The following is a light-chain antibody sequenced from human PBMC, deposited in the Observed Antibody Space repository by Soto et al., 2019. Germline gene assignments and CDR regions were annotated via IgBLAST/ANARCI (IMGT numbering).Light chain of an antibody. CDR2: GAS. Sequence: EIVLTQSPGTLSLSPGERATLSCRASHSVSSNYLAWYQQKPGQAPRLLIYGASTRATGIPARFSGSGSGTEFTLTISSLQSEDFAVYYCQQYNNWPPITFGQGTRLEIK. V-gene: IGKV3-15*01. J-gene: IGKJ5*01. CDR1: HSVSSN. CDR3: QQYNNWPPIT.